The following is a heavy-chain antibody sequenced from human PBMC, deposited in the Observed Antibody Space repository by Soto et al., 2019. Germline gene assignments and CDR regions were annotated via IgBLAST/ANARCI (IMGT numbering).Heavy chain of an antibody. CDR3: ARTSEYQLLYWFDP. Sequence: PSETLSLTCTVSGGSISSGDYYWSWIRQPPGKGLEWIGYIYYSGSTYYNPSLKSRVTISVDTSKNQFSLKLSSVTAADTAVYYCARTSEYQLLYWFDPWGQGTLVTVSS. D-gene: IGHD2-2*01. CDR1: GGSISSGDYY. V-gene: IGHV4-30-4*02. J-gene: IGHJ5*02. CDR2: IYYSGST.